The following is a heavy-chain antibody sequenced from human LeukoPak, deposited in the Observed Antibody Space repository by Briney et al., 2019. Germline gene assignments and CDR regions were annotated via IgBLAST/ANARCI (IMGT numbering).Heavy chain of an antibody. D-gene: IGHD4/OR15-4a*01. CDR1: DGSISGYS. CDR2: IYYSGDT. J-gene: IGHJ5*02. CDR3: VRGPYGASISKWFDP. Sequence: SETLSLTCTVSDGSISGYSWSWIRQPPGKGLEWIGYIYYSGDTNYNPSLKNRVTLSVDTSRNQLSLQLSSVTTADTAVYYCVRGPYGASISKWFDPWGQGTLVIVP. V-gene: IGHV4-59*01.